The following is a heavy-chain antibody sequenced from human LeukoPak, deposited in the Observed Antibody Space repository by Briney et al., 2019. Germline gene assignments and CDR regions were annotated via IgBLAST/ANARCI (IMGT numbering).Heavy chain of an antibody. V-gene: IGHV4-61*02. J-gene: IGHJ5*02. CDR3: AAVATPSHNSGYDWGWFDP. CDR1: GGSISSGSYY. CDR2: IYTSGST. Sequence: PSETLSLTCTVSGGSISSGSYYWSWIRQPAGKGLEWIGRIYTSGSTNYNPSLKSRVTISVDTSKNQFSLKLSSVTAADTAVYYCAAVATPSHNSGYDWGWFDPWGQGTLVTVSS. D-gene: IGHD5-12*01.